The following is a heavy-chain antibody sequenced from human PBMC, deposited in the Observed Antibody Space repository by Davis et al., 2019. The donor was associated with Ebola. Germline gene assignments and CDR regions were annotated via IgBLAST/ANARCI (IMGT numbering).Heavy chain of an antibody. Sequence: GGSLRLSCTASGLAFSRYPMHWVRQAPGKGLEWISYITISSDTIYYADSVKGRFTISRDNSKNTLYLQMNSLRAEDTAVYYCARASSLDYWGQGTLVTVSS. CDR2: ITISSDTI. J-gene: IGHJ4*02. V-gene: IGHV3-48*01. D-gene: IGHD6-13*01. CDR1: GLAFSRYP. CDR3: ARASSLDY.